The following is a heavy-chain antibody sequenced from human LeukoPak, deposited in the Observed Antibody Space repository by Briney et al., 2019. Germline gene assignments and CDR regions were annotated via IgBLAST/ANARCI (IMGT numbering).Heavy chain of an antibody. CDR2: IWYDGSNK. J-gene: IGHJ4*02. D-gene: IGHD5-18*01. CDR3: AREEAWIQLWPGAFDY. CDR1: GFTFSSYG. Sequence: GGSLRLSCAASGFTFSSYGMHWVRQAPGKGLEWVAVIWYDGSNKYYADSVKGRFTISRDNSKNTLYLQMNSLRAEDTAVYCCAREEAWIQLWPGAFDYWGQGTLVTVSS. V-gene: IGHV3-33*01.